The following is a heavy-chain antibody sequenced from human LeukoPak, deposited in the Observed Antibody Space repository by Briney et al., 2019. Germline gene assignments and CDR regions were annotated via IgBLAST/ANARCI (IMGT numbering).Heavy chain of an antibody. D-gene: IGHD2-15*01. V-gene: IGHV4-59*01. CDR1: GGSISNYY. CDR3: ARGVVAAPQTFDY. CDR2: IYYSGST. J-gene: IGHJ4*02. Sequence: SETLSLTCTVSGGSISNYYWSWIRQPPGKGLEWIGYIYYSGSTNYNPSLRSRVTISVDTSKNQFSLKLSSVTAADTAVYYCARGVVAAPQTFDYWGQGTLVTVSS.